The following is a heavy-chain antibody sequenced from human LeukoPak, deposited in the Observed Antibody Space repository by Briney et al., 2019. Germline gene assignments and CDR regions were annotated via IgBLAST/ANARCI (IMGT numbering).Heavy chain of an antibody. CDR3: ARVSLPFGVVIAYYFDY. CDR2: IYYSGST. J-gene: IGHJ4*02. Sequence: SETLSLTCTVSGGSISSYYWSWIRQPPGKGLEWIGYIYYSGSTNYNPSLKSRVTISVDTSKNQFSLKLSSVTAADTAVYYCARVSLPFGVVIAYYFDYWGQGTLVTVSS. D-gene: IGHD3-3*01. V-gene: IGHV4-59*12. CDR1: GGSISSYY.